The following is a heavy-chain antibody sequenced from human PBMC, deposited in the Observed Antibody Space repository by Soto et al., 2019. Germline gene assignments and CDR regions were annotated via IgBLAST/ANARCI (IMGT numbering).Heavy chain of an antibody. CDR1: GFTFSNAW. D-gene: IGHD3-10*01. CDR2: IKSKTDGGTT. V-gene: IGHV3-15*01. J-gene: IGHJ4*02. Sequence: GGPLRIACAASGFTFSNAWMRWVRQAPGKGLEWVGRIKSKTDGGTTDYAAPVKGRFTISRDDSKNTLYLQMNSLKTEDTAVYYCTTARAGSGFPVDYWGQGTLVTVSS. CDR3: TTARAGSGFPVDY.